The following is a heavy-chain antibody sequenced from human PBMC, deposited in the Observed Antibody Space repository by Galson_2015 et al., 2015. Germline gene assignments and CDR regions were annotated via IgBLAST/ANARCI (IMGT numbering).Heavy chain of an antibody. V-gene: IGHV1-3*01. D-gene: IGHD3-10*01. CDR3: ARGGNDYYGSGSFLPYYYYMDV. Sequence: SVKVSCKASGYTFTSYAMHWVRQAPGQRLEWMGWINAGNGNTKYSQKFQGRVTITRDTSASTAYMELSSLRSEDTAVYYCARGGNDYYGSGSFLPYYYYMDVWGKGTRSPSP. CDR2: INAGNGNT. CDR1: GYTFTSYA. J-gene: IGHJ6*03.